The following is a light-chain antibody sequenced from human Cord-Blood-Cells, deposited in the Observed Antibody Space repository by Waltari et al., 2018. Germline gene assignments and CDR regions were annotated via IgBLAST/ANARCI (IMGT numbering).Light chain of an antibody. CDR3: QVWDSSSDHYV. V-gene: IGLV3-21*02. J-gene: IGLJ1*01. Sequence: SYVLTQPPSVSVAPGQTARITCGGNNIGSTSVHWYQQKPGQAPVLVVYGDSDRPSGIPERFSGSNAGNTATLTISRVEAGDEADYYCQVWDSSSDHYVFGTGTKVTVL. CDR2: GDS. CDR1: NIGSTS.